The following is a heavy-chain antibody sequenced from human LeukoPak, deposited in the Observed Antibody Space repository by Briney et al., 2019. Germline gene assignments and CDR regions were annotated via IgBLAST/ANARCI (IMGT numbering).Heavy chain of an antibody. J-gene: IGHJ6*02. D-gene: IGHD2-2*02. CDR2: IIPILGIA. CDR3: ARGRRGKPAAILDYYYYGMDV. V-gene: IGHV1-69*02. Sequence: SVKVSCKASGGTFSSYTISWVRQAPGQGLEWMGRIIPILGIANYAQKFQGRVTITADKFTSTAYMELSSLRSEDTAVYYCARGRRGKPAAILDYYYYGMDVWGQGTTVTVSS. CDR1: GGTFSSYT.